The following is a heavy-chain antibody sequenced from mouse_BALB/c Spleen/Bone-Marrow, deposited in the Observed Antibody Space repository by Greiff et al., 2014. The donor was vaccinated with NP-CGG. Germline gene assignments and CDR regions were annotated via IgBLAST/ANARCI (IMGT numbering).Heavy chain of an antibody. CDR2: IRNKANGYTT. J-gene: IGHJ1*01. CDR1: GFTFTDYY. V-gene: IGHV7-3*02. CDR3: ARDKNYGSYWYFDV. Sequence: EVNVVESGGGLVQPGGSLRLSCATSGFTFTDYYMSWVRQPPGKALEWLGSIRNKANGYTTEYSASVKGRFTISRDNSQSILYLQMNTLRAEDSATYYCARDKNYGSYWYFDVWGAGTTVTVSS. D-gene: IGHD2-1*01.